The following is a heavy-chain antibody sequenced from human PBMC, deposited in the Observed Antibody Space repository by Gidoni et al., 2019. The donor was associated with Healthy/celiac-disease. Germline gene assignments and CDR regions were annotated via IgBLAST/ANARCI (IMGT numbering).Heavy chain of an antibody. CDR3: TTDVENIVVVVAAGGY. Sequence: EVQLVESGGGLVKPGGSLRRSCAASGFTFSNAWMSWVRQAPGKGLEWVGRIKSKTDGGTTDYAAPVKGRFTISRDDSKNTLYLQMNSLKTEDTAVYYCTTDVENIVVVVAAGGYWGQGTLVTVSS. D-gene: IGHD2-15*01. CDR1: GFTFSNAW. J-gene: IGHJ4*02. CDR2: IKSKTDGGTT. V-gene: IGHV3-15*01.